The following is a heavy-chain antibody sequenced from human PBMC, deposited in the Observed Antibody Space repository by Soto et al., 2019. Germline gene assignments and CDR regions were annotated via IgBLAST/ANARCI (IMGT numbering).Heavy chain of an antibody. CDR2: INQDGSEK. V-gene: IGHV3-7*05. CDR1: GFTFRTYW. CDR3: ARDGSASGYSYDYHGMDV. J-gene: IGHJ6*02. D-gene: IGHD5-18*01. Sequence: EVQLVESGGGLVQPGGSLRLSCGASGFTFRTYWLSWVRQVPGKGLEWVANINQDGSEKNYVDSVKGRFTISRDNAKKSLYLQMSSLRAEDTALYYCARDGSASGYSYDYHGMDVWGQGTTVTVSS.